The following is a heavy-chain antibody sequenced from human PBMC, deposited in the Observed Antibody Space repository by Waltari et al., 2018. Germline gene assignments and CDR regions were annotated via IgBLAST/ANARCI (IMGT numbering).Heavy chain of an antibody. J-gene: IGHJ3*02. CDR3: ARRNLGYAFDI. V-gene: IGHV1-69*12. CDR2: MIPIYGTP. D-gene: IGHD1-26*01. CDR1: GGAFGSYA. Sequence: QVQLVQSGAEVKKPGSSVKVSCKASGGAFGSYAITWVRQAPGHGLEWVGGMIPIYGTPNFAQQFQGRGTFTADESTTTAYMELTSLKSEDTAIYYCARRNLGYAFDIWGQGTLVTVSS.